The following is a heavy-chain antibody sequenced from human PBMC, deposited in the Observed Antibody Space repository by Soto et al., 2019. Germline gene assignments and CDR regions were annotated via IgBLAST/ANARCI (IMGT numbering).Heavy chain of an antibody. CDR2: TFYRSKWYY. Sequence: SQTLSLTCAISGDSVSSTSAAWNWIRQSPSRGLEWLGRTFYRSKWYYDYAVSVKSRITINPDTSKNQFSLQLNSVTPEDMAVYYCSRRLKLGADYYGMDVRGQGTTVTVSS. CDR3: SRRLKLGADYYGMDV. J-gene: IGHJ6*02. CDR1: GDSVSSTSAA. D-gene: IGHD1-26*01. V-gene: IGHV6-1*01.